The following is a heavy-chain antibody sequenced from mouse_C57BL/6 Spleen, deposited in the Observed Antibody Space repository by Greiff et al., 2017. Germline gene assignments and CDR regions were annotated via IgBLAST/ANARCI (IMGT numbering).Heavy chain of an antibody. CDR2: ISSGSSTS. V-gene: IGHV5-17*01. Sequence: EVQGVESGGGLVKPGGSLELSCAASGFTFSDYGMHWVRQAPGKGLEWVAYISSGSSTSYYADTVKGRFTISRDNAKNTLFLQMTSLRSEDTAMYYCASPYDGSGVSYAMDYWGQGTSVTVSS. CDR1: GFTFSDYG. J-gene: IGHJ4*01. CDR3: ASPYDGSGVSYAMDY. D-gene: IGHD1-1*01.